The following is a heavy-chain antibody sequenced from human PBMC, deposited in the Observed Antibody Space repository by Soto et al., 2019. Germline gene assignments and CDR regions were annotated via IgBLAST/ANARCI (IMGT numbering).Heavy chain of an antibody. Sequence: PGGSLRLSCAASGFTFSSYSMNWVRQAPGKGLEWVSSISSSSSYIYYADSVKGRFTISRDNAKNSLYLQMNSLRAEDTAVYYCARDGGYFDWLHQWYGMDVWGQGTTVTVSS. J-gene: IGHJ6*02. V-gene: IGHV3-21*01. CDR1: GFTFSSYS. D-gene: IGHD3-9*01. CDR2: ISSSSSYI. CDR3: ARDGGYFDWLHQWYGMDV.